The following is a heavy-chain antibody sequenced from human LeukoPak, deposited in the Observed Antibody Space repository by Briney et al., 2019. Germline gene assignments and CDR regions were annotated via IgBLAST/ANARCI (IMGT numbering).Heavy chain of an antibody. CDR2: ISSSGSTI. J-gene: IGHJ1*01. Sequence: GGSLRLSCAASGFTFSDYYMSWIRQAPGKGLEWVSYISSSGSTIYYADSVKGRFTISRDNAKNSLYLQMNSLRAEDTAVYYCATRTYYYDGSGYQPAEYFQHWGQGTLVTVSS. CDR3: ATRTYYYDGSGYQPAEYFQH. V-gene: IGHV3-11*01. D-gene: IGHD3-22*01. CDR1: GFTFSDYY.